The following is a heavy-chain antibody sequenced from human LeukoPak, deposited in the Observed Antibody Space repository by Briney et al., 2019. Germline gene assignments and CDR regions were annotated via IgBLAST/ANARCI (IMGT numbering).Heavy chain of an antibody. CDR3: ARDALYDYVWGSYHDY. V-gene: IGHV3-64*01. CDR1: GFTFSSYA. CDR2: ISSNGGST. D-gene: IGHD3-16*02. J-gene: IGHJ4*02. Sequence: PGGSLRLSCAASGFTFSSYAMHWVRQAPGKGLEYVSAISSNGGSTYYTNSVKCRFTISRDNSKNTLYLQMGSLRAEDMAVYYCARDALYDYVWGSYHDYWGQGTLVTVSS.